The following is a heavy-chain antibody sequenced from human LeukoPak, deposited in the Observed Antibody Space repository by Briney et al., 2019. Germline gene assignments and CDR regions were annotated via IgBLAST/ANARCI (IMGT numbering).Heavy chain of an antibody. J-gene: IGHJ6*02. CDR1: GFTFSSYG. CDR2: IRYDGSNK. CDR3: AKDGVSIAAAEYYYGMDV. V-gene: IGHV3-30*02. D-gene: IGHD6-13*01. Sequence: PGGSLRLSCAASGFTFSSYGMHWVRQAPGKGLEWVAFIRYDGSNKYYADSVKGRFTISRDNSKNTLYLQMNSLRAEDTAVYYCAKDGVSIAAAEYYYGMDVWGQGTTVTVSS.